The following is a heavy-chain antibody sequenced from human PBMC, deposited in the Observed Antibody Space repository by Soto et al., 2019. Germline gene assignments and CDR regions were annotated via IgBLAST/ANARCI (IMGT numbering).Heavy chain of an antibody. CDR3: ATYGYYGGLGYFDY. CDR2: TSPKNEVT. V-gene: IGHV1-18*01. Sequence: ASVKVSCKASGYPFTFYGISWLRQAPGQGLEWMGWTSPKNEVTNYARKFQGRLSLTTDTSTSTAYMVLRSLRSDDSAMYYCATYGYYGGLGYFDYWGQGTLVTVSS. CDR1: GYPFTFYG. J-gene: IGHJ4*02. D-gene: IGHD3-3*01.